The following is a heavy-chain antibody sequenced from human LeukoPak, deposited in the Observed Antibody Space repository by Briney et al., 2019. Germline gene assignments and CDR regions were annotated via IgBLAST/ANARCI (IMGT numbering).Heavy chain of an antibody. CDR2: MNPNSGNS. CDR1: GYTFSNYD. V-gene: IGHV1-8*01. Sequence: ASVKVSCKASGYTFSNYDINWVRQATGQGLEWMGWMNPNSGNSGYAQKFQGRVTMTRTTSISTAYMELSSLRSEDTAVYYCARDDFWTVGVGVYYGLDVWGQGTTVTASS. J-gene: IGHJ6*02. CDR3: ARDDFWTVGVGVYYGLDV. D-gene: IGHD3/OR15-3a*01.